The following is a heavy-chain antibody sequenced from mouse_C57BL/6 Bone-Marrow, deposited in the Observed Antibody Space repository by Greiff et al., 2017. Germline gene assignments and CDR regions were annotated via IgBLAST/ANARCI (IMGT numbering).Heavy chain of an antibody. Sequence: EVMLVESGGGLVKPGGSLKLSCAASGFTFSDSGMHWVRQAPEKGLEWVAYISSGSSTIYYADTVKGRFTISRDNAKNTLFLQMTSLRSEDTAMYYCARPITTASSFAYWGQGTLVTVSA. CDR3: ARPITTASSFAY. CDR2: ISSGSSTI. D-gene: IGHD1-2*01. V-gene: IGHV5-17*01. J-gene: IGHJ3*01. CDR1: GFTFSDSG.